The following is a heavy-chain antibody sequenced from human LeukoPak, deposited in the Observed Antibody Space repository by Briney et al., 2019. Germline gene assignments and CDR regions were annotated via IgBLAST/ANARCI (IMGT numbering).Heavy chain of an antibody. D-gene: IGHD6-19*01. CDR3: ARQYSSAWYADY. J-gene: IGHJ4*02. Sequence: PSETLSLTCTVSGGFISNYYWSWTRQPPGKGLEWIGYISYSGSTNYNPSLKSRVTISLDTSKNQFSLRLGSVTAADTAVFYCARQYSSAWYADYWGQGILVTVSS. CDR2: ISYSGST. V-gene: IGHV4-59*01. CDR1: GGFISNYY.